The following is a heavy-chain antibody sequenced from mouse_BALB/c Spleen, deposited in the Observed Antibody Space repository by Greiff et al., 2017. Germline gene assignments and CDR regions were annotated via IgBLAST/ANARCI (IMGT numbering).Heavy chain of an antibody. J-gene: IGHJ2*01. D-gene: IGHD2-10*02. V-gene: IGHV1-69*02. CDR2: IDPSDSYT. CDR3: ARGYGNHYFDY. Sequence: QVQLQQPGAELVKPGASVKLSCKASGYTFTSYWMHWVKQRPGQGLEWIGEIDPSDSYTNYNQKFKGKATLTVDKSSSTAYMQLSSLTSEDSAVYYCARGYGNHYFDYWGQGTTLTVSS. CDR1: GYTFTSYW.